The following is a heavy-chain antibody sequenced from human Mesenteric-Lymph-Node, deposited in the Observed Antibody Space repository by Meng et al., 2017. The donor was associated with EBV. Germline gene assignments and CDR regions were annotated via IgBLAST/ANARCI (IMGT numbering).Heavy chain of an antibody. J-gene: IGHJ4*02. D-gene: IGHD4-17*01. Sequence: VQLWQVGAEVKKPGASVQVSCKASGYTFTSYGISWVRQAPGQGLEWMGWISAYNGNTNYAQKLQGRVTMTTDTSTSTAYMELRSLRSDDTAVYYCARNVMTTVTSEGHFDYWGQGTLVTVSS. CDR1: GYTFTSYG. CDR2: ISAYNGNT. V-gene: IGHV1-18*01. CDR3: ARNVMTTVTSEGHFDY.